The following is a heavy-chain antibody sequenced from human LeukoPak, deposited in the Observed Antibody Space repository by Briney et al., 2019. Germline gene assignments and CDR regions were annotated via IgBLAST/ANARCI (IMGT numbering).Heavy chain of an antibody. CDR1: AFTFSSYS. V-gene: IGHV3-23*01. CDR3: AKHSHDGSAPYYEVQLDY. D-gene: IGHD3-22*01. CDR2: ISRSGVAT. J-gene: IGHJ4*02. Sequence: GGSLRLSCVASAFTFSSYSMNWVRQAPGKGMEWVSTISRSGVATYYANSVKGRFTISRDNSKNTVYVQMNSLRAEDTAIYYCAKHSHDGSAPYYEVQLDYWGQGTLVTVSS.